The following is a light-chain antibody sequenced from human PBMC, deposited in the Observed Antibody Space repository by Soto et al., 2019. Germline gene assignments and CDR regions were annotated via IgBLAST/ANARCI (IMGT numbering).Light chain of an antibody. J-gene: IGLJ3*02. CDR1: TGAVTSGNY. V-gene: IGLV7-43*01. CDR3: LLYYGGIWV. Sequence: QAVVTQEPSLTVSPGGTVTLTCAFSTGAVTSGNYPHWFHQRPGQAPRALIYTTTNKHPWTPARFSGSLFGGRASLTLSGVQPEDEAEYYCLLYYGGIWVFGGGTKLTVL. CDR2: TTT.